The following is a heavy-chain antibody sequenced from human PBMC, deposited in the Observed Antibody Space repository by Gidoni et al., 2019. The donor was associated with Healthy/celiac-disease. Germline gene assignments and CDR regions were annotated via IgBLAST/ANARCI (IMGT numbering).Heavy chain of an antibody. CDR3: ARGVGIAAAGTPGWFDP. CDR2: IYYSRST. D-gene: IGHD6-13*01. Sequence: QVQLQESGPGLVKPSETLSLTCTVSGGSISSYYWSWIRQPPGKGLEWSGYIYYSRSTNYNPSLKSRVTISVDTSKNQFSLKLSSVTAADTAVYYCARGVGIAAAGTPGWFDPWGQGTLVTVSS. J-gene: IGHJ5*02. V-gene: IGHV4-59*01. CDR1: GGSISSYY.